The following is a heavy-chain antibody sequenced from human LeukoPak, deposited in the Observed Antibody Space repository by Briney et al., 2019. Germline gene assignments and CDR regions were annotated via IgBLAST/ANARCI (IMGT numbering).Heavy chain of an antibody. CDR1: GHTFTSYY. D-gene: IGHD6-13*01. CDR3: ARASSSWYGRDYFDY. V-gene: IGHV1-2*06. CDR2: INPNSGGT. Sequence: ASVKVSCKASGHTFTSYYMHWVRQTPGQGLEWMGRINPNSGGTNYAQKFQGRVTMTRDTSISTAYMELSRLRSDDTAVYYCARASSSWYGRDYFDYWGQGTLVTVSS. J-gene: IGHJ4*02.